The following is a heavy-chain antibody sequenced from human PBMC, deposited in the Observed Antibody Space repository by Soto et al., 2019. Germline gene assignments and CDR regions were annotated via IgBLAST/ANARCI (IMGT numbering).Heavy chain of an antibody. V-gene: IGHV4-30-4*01. D-gene: IGHD3-16*02. J-gene: IGHJ2*01. CDR3: ARIVESGYTIDFDL. CDR2: IYYSGST. CDR1: GGSISSSDYY. Sequence: QVQLQESGPGLVKPSQTLSVTCTVPGGSISSSDYYWSWIRQPPGKGLEWIGYIYYSGSTNYNPPPSSRFSISVDTSKNQFSLNLSSVTAADTAVYYCARIVESGYTIDFDLWGRGTLVTVSS.